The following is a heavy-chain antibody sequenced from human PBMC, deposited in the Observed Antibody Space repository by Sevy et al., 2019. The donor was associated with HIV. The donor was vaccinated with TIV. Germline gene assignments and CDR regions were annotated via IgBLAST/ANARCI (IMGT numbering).Heavy chain of an antibody. CDR1: GFTFSSYA. CDR2: ISGSGGST. D-gene: IGHD3-22*01. J-gene: IGHJ4*02. V-gene: IGHV3-23*01. CDR3: AKDLRDYDSSGYYRPFDY. Sequence: GGSLRLSCAASGFTFSSYAMSWVRQAPGKGLEWVSAISGSGGSTYYADSVKGRFTISRDSSKNTLYLQMNSLRAEDTAVYYCAKDLRDYDSSGYYRPFDYWGQGTLVTVSS.